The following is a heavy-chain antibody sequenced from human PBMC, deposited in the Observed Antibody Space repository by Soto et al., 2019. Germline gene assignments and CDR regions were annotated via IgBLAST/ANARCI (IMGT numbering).Heavy chain of an antibody. D-gene: IGHD3-22*01. J-gene: IGHJ4*02. CDR2: ISSNGGST. Sequence: PGGSLRLSCSASGFTFSSYAMHWVRQAPGKGLEYVSAISSNGGSTYYADSVKGRFTISRDNSKNTLYLQMSSLRAEDTAVYYCVKDRIGVGWAYDSSGYYDYWGQGTLVTSPQ. CDR3: VKDRIGVGWAYDSSGYYDY. CDR1: GFTFSSYA. V-gene: IGHV3-64D*08.